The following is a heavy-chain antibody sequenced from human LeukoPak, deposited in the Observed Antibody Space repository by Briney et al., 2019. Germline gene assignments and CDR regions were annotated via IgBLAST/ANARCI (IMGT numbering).Heavy chain of an antibody. J-gene: IGHJ4*02. V-gene: IGHV3-30*18. CDR2: ISYDGSNK. CDR1: GFTFSSYG. Sequence: RSLRLSCAASGFTFSSYGMHWVRQAPGKGLEWVAVISYDGSNKYYADSVKGRFTISRDNSKNTLYLQMNSLRAEDTAVYYCAKDQNRYCSGGSCYSGDYWGQGTLVTVSS. CDR3: AKDQNRYCSGGSCYSGDY. D-gene: IGHD2-15*01.